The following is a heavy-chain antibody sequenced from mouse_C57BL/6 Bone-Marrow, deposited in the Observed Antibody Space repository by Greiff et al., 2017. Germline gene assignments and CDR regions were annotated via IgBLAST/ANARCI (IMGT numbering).Heavy chain of an antibody. Sequence: QVQLQQPGAELVKPGASVKLSCKASGYTFTSYWMHWVKQRPGQGLEWIGMIHPNSGSTNYNEKFKSKATLTVDKSSSTAYMQLSSLTSEDSAVYYCAGGGYGSSYPHYWYFDVWGTGTTVTVSS. CDR3: AGGGYGSSYPHYWYFDV. D-gene: IGHD1-1*01. J-gene: IGHJ1*03. CDR2: IHPNSGST. CDR1: GYTFTSYW. V-gene: IGHV1-64*01.